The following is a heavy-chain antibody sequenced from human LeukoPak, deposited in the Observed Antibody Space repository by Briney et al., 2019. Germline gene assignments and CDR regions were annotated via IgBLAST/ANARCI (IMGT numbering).Heavy chain of an antibody. Sequence: ASVKVSCKASGGTFSSYAVSWVRQAPGQGLEWMGRIIPIFGTANYAQKFQGRVTITTDESTSTAYMELSSLRSEDTAVYYCASERRLQSERYFDYWGQGTLVTVSS. V-gene: IGHV1-69*05. D-gene: IGHD5-24*01. J-gene: IGHJ4*02. CDR2: IIPIFGTA. CDR3: ASERRLQSERYFDY. CDR1: GGTFSSYA.